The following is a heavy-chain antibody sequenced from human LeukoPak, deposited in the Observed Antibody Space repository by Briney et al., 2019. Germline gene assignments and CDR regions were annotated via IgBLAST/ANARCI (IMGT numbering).Heavy chain of an antibody. CDR2: IYYSGST. V-gene: IGHV4-59*01. CDR3: AREINYYYDSSGYYSY. Sequence: SETLSLTCTVSGGSISSYYWSRLRQPPGKGLEWIGYIYYSGSTNYNPSLKSRVTISVDTSKNQFSLKLSSVTAADTAVYYCAREINYYYDSSGYYSYWGQGTLVTVSS. D-gene: IGHD3-22*01. J-gene: IGHJ4*02. CDR1: GGSISSYY.